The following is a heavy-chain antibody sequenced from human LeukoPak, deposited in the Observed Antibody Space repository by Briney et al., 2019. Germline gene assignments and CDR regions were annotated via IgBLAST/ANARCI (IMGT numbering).Heavy chain of an antibody. Sequence: GRSLRLSCAASGFTFSSYAMHWVRQAPGKGLVWVSRINTDGRTTTYADSVKGRFTISRDNAKNTLYLQMNSLRGEDTAVYYCARVESSWGQGTLVTVSS. CDR2: INTDGRTT. V-gene: IGHV3-74*01. CDR3: ARVESS. J-gene: IGHJ4*02. CDR1: GFTFSSYA.